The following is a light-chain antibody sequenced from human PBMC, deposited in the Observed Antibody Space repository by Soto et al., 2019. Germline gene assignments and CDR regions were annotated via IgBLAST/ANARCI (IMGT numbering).Light chain of an antibody. Sequence: EIVMTQSPATLSVSPGERATLSCRASQSVSSSHLAWYQQNPGQAPRLLIYGATSRATGIPDRFSGNGSGTDFTLTISSLEPEDFAVYYCQQRSNWPRITFGQGTRLEI. CDR2: GAT. CDR1: QSVSSSH. CDR3: QQRSNWPRIT. J-gene: IGKJ5*01. V-gene: IGKV3D-20*02.